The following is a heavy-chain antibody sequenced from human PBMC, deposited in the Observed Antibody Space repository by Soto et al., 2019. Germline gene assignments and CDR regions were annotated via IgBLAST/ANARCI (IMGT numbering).Heavy chain of an antibody. V-gene: IGHV1-18*01. Sequence: ASVKVSCKASGYTFTSYGISWVRQAPGQGLEWMGWISAYNGNTNYAQKLQGRVTMTTDTSTSTAYMGLRSLRSDDTAVYYCARDGLYYDILTGYYPHDYWGQGTLVTVSS. CDR1: GYTFTSYG. D-gene: IGHD3-9*01. J-gene: IGHJ4*02. CDR3: ARDGLYYDILTGYYPHDY. CDR2: ISAYNGNT.